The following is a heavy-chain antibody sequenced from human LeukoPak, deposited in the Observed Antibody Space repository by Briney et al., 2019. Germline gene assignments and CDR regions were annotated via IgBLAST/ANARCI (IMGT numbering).Heavy chain of an antibody. CDR2: MNPNTGNT. V-gene: IGHV1-8*01. Sequence: ASVKVSCKTSGYSFSSYDINWVRQATGQGLEWMGWMNPNTGNTGYARRFQGRVIMTRNTSINTACLELSSLRSDDTATYYCTRARGYSEDHWGQGTLVTVSS. CDR1: GYSFSSYD. D-gene: IGHD5-18*01. CDR3: TRARGYSEDH. J-gene: IGHJ4*02.